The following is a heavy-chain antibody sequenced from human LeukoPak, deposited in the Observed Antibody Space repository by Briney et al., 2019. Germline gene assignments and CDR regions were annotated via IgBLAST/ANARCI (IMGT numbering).Heavy chain of an antibody. J-gene: IGHJ5*02. CDR2: ICGGGGRT. CDR3: AKGGYCSSTSCYMGWFDP. Sequence: GGSLRLSCAASGFTFSSYVMNWVRQAPGKGLEWVSGICGGGGRTYYADSAKGRFTISRDNSKYTLFLQMNSLRVQDTAVYYCAKGGYCSSTSCYMGWFDPWGQGTLVTVSS. CDR1: GFTFSSYV. V-gene: IGHV3-23*01. D-gene: IGHD2-2*02.